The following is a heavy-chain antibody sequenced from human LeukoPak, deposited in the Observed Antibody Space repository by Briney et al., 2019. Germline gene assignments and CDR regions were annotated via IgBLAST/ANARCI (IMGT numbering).Heavy chain of an antibody. CDR3: ATRTLYCSTSRCYLDY. CDR2: ISGSGAGP. CDR1: GFTFSNYA. V-gene: IGHV3-23*01. Sequence: GRSLRLTCAVSGFTFSNYAMSWVRQAPGKGLERVSSISGSGAGPYYADSVKGRFTISRDNSKNTLYLQMSSLRAADTAVYYCATRTLYCSTSRCYLDYWGRGTLVTVSS. D-gene: IGHD2-2*01. J-gene: IGHJ4*02.